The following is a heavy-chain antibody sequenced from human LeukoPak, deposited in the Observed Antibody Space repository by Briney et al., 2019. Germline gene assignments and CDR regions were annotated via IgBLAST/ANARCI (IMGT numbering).Heavy chain of an antibody. CDR1: GGSFSGYY. J-gene: IGHJ3*02. CDR2: INHSGSS. D-gene: IGHD2/OR15-2a*01. V-gene: IGHV4-34*01. Sequence: SETLSLTCAVYGGSFSGYYWSCLRHPPGKGLEWIGEINHSGSSNYNPALKSRVTISLDTSRNQFSLKLNCVTAADTAVYYCAKPNVYGLIDIWGQGTMVTVSS. CDR3: AKPNVYGLIDI.